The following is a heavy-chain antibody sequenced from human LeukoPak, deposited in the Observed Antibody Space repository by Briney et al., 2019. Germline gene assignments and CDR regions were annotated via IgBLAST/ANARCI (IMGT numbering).Heavy chain of an antibody. CDR3: AKVGGLGRHYYYYYMDV. D-gene: IGHD2-15*01. CDR1: GFAFSGSA. V-gene: IGHV3-73*01. CDR2: IRSKANSYAT. J-gene: IGHJ6*03. Sequence: GGSLKLSCAASGFAFSGSAMHWVRQASGKGLEWVGRIRSKANSYATAYAASVKGRFTISRDDSKNTAYLQMNSLRAEDTAVYYCAKVGGLGRHYYYYYMDVWGKGTTVTISS.